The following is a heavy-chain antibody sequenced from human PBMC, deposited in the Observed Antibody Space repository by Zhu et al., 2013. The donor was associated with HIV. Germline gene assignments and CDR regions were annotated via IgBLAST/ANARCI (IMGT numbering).Heavy chain of an antibody. Sequence: QVQLVQSGAEVKKPGASVKVSCKASGYIFTIYDISWLRQAPGQGPEWMGWVNPDSGNTGSAQKFQGRVTMSRNTSISTVYMELSSLKVEDTAIYFCARGKCSGNGCPGDWFDPWGQGTLVTVSS. CDR3: ARGKCSGNGCPGDWFDP. J-gene: IGHJ5*02. D-gene: IGHD6-19*01. CDR2: VNPDSGNT. V-gene: IGHV1-8*01. CDR1: GYIFTIYD.